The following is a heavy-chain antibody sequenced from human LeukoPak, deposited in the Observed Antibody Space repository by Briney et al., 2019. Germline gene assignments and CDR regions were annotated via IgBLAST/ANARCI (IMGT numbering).Heavy chain of an antibody. CDR1: GYTFTSYG. V-gene: IGHV1-69*13. CDR3: ARGEEASAYCGGDCYYFDY. CDR2: IIPIFGTA. Sequence: SVKVSCKASGYTFTSYGISWVRQAPGQGLEWMGGIIPIFGTANYAQKFQGRVTITADESTSTAYMELSSLRSEDTAVYYCARGEEASAYCGGDCYYFDYWGQGTLVTVSS. J-gene: IGHJ4*02. D-gene: IGHD2-21*02.